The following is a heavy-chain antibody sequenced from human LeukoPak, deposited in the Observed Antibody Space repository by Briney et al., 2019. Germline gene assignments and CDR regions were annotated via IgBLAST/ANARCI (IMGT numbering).Heavy chain of an antibody. CDR1: GDSIGAHY. CDR3: VRDPTTVTTFFDL. V-gene: IGHV4-4*07. CDR2: IYKSMYSGGST. J-gene: IGHJ5*01. D-gene: IGHD4-17*01. Sequence: PSETLSLTCTVSGDSIGAHYWSWIRQPAGKGLEWIGRIYKSMYSGGSTDYNPSLRSRVTMSVDTSKNQLSLKLSSLTAADTAVYYCVRDPTTVTTFFDLWGQGTLVTVSS.